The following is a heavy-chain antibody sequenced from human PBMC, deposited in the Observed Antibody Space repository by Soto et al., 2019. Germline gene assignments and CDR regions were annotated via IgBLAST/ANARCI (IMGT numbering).Heavy chain of an antibody. CDR2: IYSGGST. D-gene: IGHD3-3*01. CDR1: GFTVSGNY. Sequence: PGGSLRLSCAASGFTVSGNYMSWVRQAPGKGLEWVSVIYSGGSTYYADSVKGRFTISRDNAKNSLDLQMNSLRADDTAIYYCARALDSWSGYLSDWGQGTLVTVSS. J-gene: IGHJ4*02. V-gene: IGHV3-53*01. CDR3: ARALDSWSGYLSD.